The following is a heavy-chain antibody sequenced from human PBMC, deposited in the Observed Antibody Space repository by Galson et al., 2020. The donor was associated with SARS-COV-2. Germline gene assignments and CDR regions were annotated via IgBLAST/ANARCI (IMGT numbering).Heavy chain of an antibody. V-gene: IGHV1-18*01. CDR3: ARWFGVVIIPHYYYYMDV. CDR2: ISAYNGNT. CDR1: GYTFTSYG. Sequence: ASVKVSCKASGYTFTSYGISWVRQAPGQGLEWMGWISAYNGNTNYAQKLQGRVTMTTDTSTSTAYMERRSLRSDDTAVYYCARWFGVVIIPHYYYYMDVWGKGTTVTVSS. J-gene: IGHJ6*03. D-gene: IGHD3-3*01.